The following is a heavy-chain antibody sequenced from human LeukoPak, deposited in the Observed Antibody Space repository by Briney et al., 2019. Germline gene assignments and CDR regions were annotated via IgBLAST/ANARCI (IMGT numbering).Heavy chain of an antibody. D-gene: IGHD6-13*01. V-gene: IGHV1-18*04. J-gene: IGHJ5*02. CDR1: GYTFTSYG. CDR3: ARGTAAAAYNSFDP. Sequence: RASVKVSCKASGYTFTSYGISWVRQAPGHGLEWMGWISAYNGNTNYAQKLQGRVTMTTDTSTSTAYMELRSLRSDDTAVYYCARGTAAAAYNSFDPWGQGTLVTVSS. CDR2: ISAYNGNT.